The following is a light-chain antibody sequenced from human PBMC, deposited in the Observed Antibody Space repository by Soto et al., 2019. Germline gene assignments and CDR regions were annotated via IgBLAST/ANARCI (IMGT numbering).Light chain of an antibody. CDR2: DAS. J-gene: IGKJ1*01. CDR1: QSISSW. V-gene: IGKV1-5*01. CDR3: ELNSIYWT. Sequence: DIQMTQSPSTLSASVGDRVTITCRASQSISSWLAWYQQKPGKAPKLLIYDASSLESGVPSRFSGSGSRTKFTLTFSSLQLVYFQTYYCELNSIYWTCAQETRLE.